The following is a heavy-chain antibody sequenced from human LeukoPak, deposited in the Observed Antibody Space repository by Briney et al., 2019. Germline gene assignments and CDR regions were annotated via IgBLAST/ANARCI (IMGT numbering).Heavy chain of an antibody. Sequence: PSETLSLTCAVYGGSFSGYYWSWIRQPPGKGLEWIGEINHSGSTNYNPSLKSRVTISVDTSKSQFSLKLSSVTAADTAVYYCASYGCSSTSCQYYFDYWGQGTLVTVSS. V-gene: IGHV4-34*01. CDR2: INHSGST. J-gene: IGHJ4*02. D-gene: IGHD2-2*01. CDR3: ASYGCSSTSCQYYFDY. CDR1: GGSFSGYY.